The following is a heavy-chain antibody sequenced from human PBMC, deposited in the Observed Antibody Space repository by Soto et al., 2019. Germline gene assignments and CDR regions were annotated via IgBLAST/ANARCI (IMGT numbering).Heavy chain of an antibody. CDR2: ISYDGSNK. D-gene: IGHD1-26*01. CDR1: GFTFSSYG. V-gene: IGHV3-30*18. J-gene: IGHJ4*02. Sequence: GGSLRLSCAASGFTFSSYGMHWVRQAPGRGLEWVAVISYDGSNKYYADSVKGRFTISRDNSKNTLYLQMNSLRAEDTAVYYCAKDLSGSYLTVDYWGQGTLVTVSS. CDR3: AKDLSGSYLTVDY.